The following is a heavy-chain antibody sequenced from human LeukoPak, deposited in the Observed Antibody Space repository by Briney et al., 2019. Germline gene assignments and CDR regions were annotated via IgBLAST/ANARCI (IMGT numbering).Heavy chain of an antibody. CDR1: GFTFSSYW. CDR3: AKLTTS. J-gene: IGHJ4*02. D-gene: IGHD1-14*01. V-gene: IGHV3-7*03. Sequence: GGSLRLSCVASGFTFSSYWMHWVRQAPGKGLEWVANIKQDGSEKYYVDSVKGRFTISRDNAKNSLFLQMNSLRAEDTAVYYCAKLTTSWGQGTLVTVSS. CDR2: IKQDGSEK.